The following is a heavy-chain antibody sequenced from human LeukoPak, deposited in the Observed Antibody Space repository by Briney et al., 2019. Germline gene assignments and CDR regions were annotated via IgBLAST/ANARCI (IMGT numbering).Heavy chain of an antibody. CDR1: GFTFSSHW. Sequence: PGGSLRLSCAASGFTFSSHWMHWVRQAPGKGLVWVSRINSDGSSTSYADSVKSRFTISRDNAKNTLYLQMNSLRAEDTAVYYCARLSGYYYYYGMDVWGKGTTVTVSS. J-gene: IGHJ6*04. CDR2: INSDGSST. D-gene: IGHD5-12*01. CDR3: ARLSGYYYYYGMDV. V-gene: IGHV3-74*01.